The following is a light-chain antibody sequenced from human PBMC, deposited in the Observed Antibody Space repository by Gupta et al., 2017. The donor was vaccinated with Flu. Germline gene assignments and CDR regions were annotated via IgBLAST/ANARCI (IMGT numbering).Light chain of an antibody. J-gene: IGLJ2*01. CDR2: EVT. CDR1: RCDVGGDNF. Sequence: SIRIACRGTRCDVGGDNFCSWHQTDTAQATQRLIYEVTSSTAGGSNRLSGTKAGDTAARTISGLQAEDEADYYCRSSTSSNTFVFGGGTNLTVL. CDR3: RSSTSSNTFV. V-gene: IGLV2-14*01.